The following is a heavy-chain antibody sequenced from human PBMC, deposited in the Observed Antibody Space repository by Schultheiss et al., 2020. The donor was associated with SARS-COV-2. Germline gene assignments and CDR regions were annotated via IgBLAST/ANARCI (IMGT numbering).Heavy chain of an antibody. CDR1: GFTFSSYA. Sequence: GGSLRLSCAASGFTFSSYAMSWVRQAPGKGLEWVSAISGSGGSTYYADSVKGRFTISRDNSKNTLYLQMNSLRAEDTAVYYCARQHRMGDTAMELIGYWGQGTLVTVSS. J-gene: IGHJ4*02. CDR3: ARQHRMGDTAMELIGY. V-gene: IGHV3-23*01. CDR2: ISGSGGST. D-gene: IGHD5-18*01.